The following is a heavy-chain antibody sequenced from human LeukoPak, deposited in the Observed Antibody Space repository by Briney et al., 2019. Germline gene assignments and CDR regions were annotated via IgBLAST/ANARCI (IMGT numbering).Heavy chain of an antibody. Sequence: SETLSLTCTVSGVSISSGGYYWSWIRQPPGKGLEWIGEINHSGSTNYNPSLKSRVTISVDTSKNQFSLKVNSVTAADTAVYYCARLEDYYGMDVWGQGTTVIVSS. CDR2: INHSGST. CDR1: GVSISSGGYY. V-gene: IGHV4-39*01. CDR3: ARLEDYYGMDV. J-gene: IGHJ6*02.